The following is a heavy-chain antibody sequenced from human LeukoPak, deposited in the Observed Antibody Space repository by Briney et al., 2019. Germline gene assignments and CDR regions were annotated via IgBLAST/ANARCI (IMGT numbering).Heavy chain of an antibody. Sequence: GGSLRLSCAASGFTFSSYSMNWVRQAPGKGLEWVSYISSSSSTIYYADSVKGRFTISRDNAKNSLYLQMNSLRAEDTAVYYCARDHLHGGVDYWGQGTLVTVSS. J-gene: IGHJ4*02. CDR2: ISSSSSTI. V-gene: IGHV3-48*01. CDR3: ARDHLHGGVDY. D-gene: IGHD3-10*01. CDR1: GFTFSSYS.